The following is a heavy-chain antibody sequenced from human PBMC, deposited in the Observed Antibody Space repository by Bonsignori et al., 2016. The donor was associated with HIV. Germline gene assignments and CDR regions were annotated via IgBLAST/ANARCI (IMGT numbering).Heavy chain of an antibody. V-gene: IGHV4-38-2*02. D-gene: IGHD3-3*01. Sequence: QVQLQESGPGLVKPSETLSLICTVSGYSISSGYYWGLDPAQSPRGRGWNGLAVSLIKGSPLLQPRPLESRVTISMDTSKNQFSLNVTSVTAADTAVYYCATTPLFRYFWYSFLGSFWGQGILVSVSS. J-gene: IGHJ4*02. CDR1: GYSISSGYY. CDR3: ATTPLFRYFWYSFLGSF. CDR2: SLIKGSP.